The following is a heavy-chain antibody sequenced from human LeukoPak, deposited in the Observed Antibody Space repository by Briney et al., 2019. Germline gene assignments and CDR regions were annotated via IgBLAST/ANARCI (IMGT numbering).Heavy chain of an antibody. J-gene: IGHJ4*02. CDR3: ARVDWHHESSTYYFDY. CDR1: GFTFSGSA. Sequence: GGSLRLSCAASGFTFSGSAMHWVRQASGKGLEWVGRIRSKANSYATAYAASVKGRFTISRDDSKNTAYLQMNSLKTEDTAVYYCARVDWHHESSTYYFDYWGQGTLVTVSS. V-gene: IGHV3-73*01. CDR2: IRSKANSYAT. D-gene: IGHD2-21*01.